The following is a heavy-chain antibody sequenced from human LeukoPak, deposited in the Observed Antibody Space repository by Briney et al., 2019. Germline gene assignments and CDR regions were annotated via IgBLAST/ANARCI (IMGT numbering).Heavy chain of an antibody. V-gene: IGHV4-39*07. CDR2: IYYSGST. J-gene: IGHJ3*02. Sequence: SETLSLTCTVSGGSISSSSYYWGWIRQPPGKGLEWIGSIYYSGSTYYNPSLKSRVTISVDTSKSQFSLKVTSVTAADTAVYYCAREGNCSSTSCPHDAFDIWGQGTMVSVSS. CDR3: AREGNCSSTSCPHDAFDI. D-gene: IGHD2-2*01. CDR1: GGSISSSSYY.